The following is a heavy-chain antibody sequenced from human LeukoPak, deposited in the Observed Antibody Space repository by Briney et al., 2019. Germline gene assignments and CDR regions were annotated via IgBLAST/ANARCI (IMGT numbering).Heavy chain of an antibody. CDR1: GGSISSYY. CDR2: IYYSGST. D-gene: IGHD3-10*01. V-gene: IGHV4-59*01. CDR3: ARETYYYGSGSYRGSDYFDY. Sequence: PSETLSLTCTVSGGSISSYYWSWIRQPPGKGLEWIGYIYYSGSTNYNPSLKSRVTISVDTSKNQFSLKLSSVTGADTAVYYCARETYYYGSGSYRGSDYFDYWGQGTLVTVSS. J-gene: IGHJ4*02.